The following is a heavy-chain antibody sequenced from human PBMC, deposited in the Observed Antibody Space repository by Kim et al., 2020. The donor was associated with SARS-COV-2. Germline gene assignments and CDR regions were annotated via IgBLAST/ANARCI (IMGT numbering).Heavy chain of an antibody. D-gene: IGHD1-1*01. CDR2: IIPIFGST. J-gene: IGHJ3*02. CDR1: GGTFSTYA. CDR3: ARPLVELERLGAFDI. Sequence: SVKVSCKTSGGTFSTYAINWVRQAPGQGLEWMGGIIPIFGSTDYAQKFQGRVTITADESTSTTYLELSSLGSEDTAVYYCARPLVELERLGAFDIWGQG. V-gene: IGHV1-69*13.